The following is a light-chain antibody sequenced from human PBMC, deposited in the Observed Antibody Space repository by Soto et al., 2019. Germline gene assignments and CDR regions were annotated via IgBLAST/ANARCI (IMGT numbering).Light chain of an antibody. V-gene: IGLV1-40*01. J-gene: IGLJ2*01. CDR3: QYYDSSLGVV. CDR2: GNS. Sequence: QAVVTQPPSVSGAPGQRVTISCTRSSSKIGAGYDVHWYQQLPGTAPQLLIYGNSKRPSGVPDRVSRSKSGTSASLAITGLQAEDEADYYCQYYDSSLGVVFGGGSKRTFL. CDR1: SSKIGAGYD.